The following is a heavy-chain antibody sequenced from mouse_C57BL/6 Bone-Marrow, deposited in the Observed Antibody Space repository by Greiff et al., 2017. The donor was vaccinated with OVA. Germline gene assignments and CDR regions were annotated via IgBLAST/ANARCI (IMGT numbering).Heavy chain of an antibody. D-gene: IGHD2-1*01. J-gene: IGHJ3*01. Sequence: QVQLQQPGAELVKPGASVKLSCKASGYTFTSYWMQCVKQRPGQGLEWIGELDPSDSYTNYNQKFKGKATLTVDTSSSTAYMQLSSLTSEDSAVYYCARWGVTPWFAYWGQGTLVTVSA. V-gene: IGHV1-50*01. CDR2: LDPSDSYT. CDR1: GYTFTSYW. CDR3: ARWGVTPWFAY.